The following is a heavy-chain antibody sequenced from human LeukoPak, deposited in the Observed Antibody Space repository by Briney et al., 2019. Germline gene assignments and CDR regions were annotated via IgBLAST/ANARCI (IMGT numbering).Heavy chain of an antibody. CDR2: INPSGGST. J-gene: IGHJ6*03. CDR1: GYTFTSYY. D-gene: IGHD1-26*01. V-gene: IGHV1-46*01. Sequence: ASVKVSCKASGYTFTSYYMHWVRQAPGQGLEWMGIINPSGGSTSYAQKFQGRVTMTRDMSTSTVYMELSSLRSEDTAVYYCARDLEATTVPPSYYYYYMDVWGKGTTVTVSS. CDR3: ARDLEATTVPPSYYYYYMDV.